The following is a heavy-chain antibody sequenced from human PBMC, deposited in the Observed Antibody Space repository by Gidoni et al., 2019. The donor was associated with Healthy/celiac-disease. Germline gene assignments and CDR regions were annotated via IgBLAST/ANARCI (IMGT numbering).Heavy chain of an antibody. CDR3: ARGYYDILTGTWFDP. D-gene: IGHD3-9*01. CDR2: INPNSGGT. CDR1: GSTFTGYY. J-gene: IGHJ5*02. V-gene: IGHV1-2*06. Sequence: QVQLVQSGAAVKKPGASVKVSCKASGSTFTGYYMHWVRQAPGQGLEWMGRINPNSGGTNYAQKFQGRVTMTRDTSISTAYMELSRLRSDDTAVYYCARGYYDILTGTWFDPWGQGTLVTVSS.